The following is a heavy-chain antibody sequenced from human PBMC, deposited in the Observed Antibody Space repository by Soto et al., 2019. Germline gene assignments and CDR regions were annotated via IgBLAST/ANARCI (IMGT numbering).Heavy chain of an antibody. Sequence: ASVKVSCKASGGAFGSQGIAWVRQAPGQGLEWMGGFIAMLGTPTYAKKVQGRATISADESLTSSYLELRSLRSEDTGVYFCARGAMANFDYWGQGTVVTVSS. V-gene: IGHV1-69*13. D-gene: IGHD5-18*01. J-gene: IGHJ4*02. CDR1: GGAFGSQG. CDR2: FIAMLGTP. CDR3: ARGAMANFDY.